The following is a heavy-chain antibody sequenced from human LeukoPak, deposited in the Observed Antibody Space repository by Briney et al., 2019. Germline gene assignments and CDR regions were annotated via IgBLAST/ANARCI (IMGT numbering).Heavy chain of an antibody. D-gene: IGHD6-13*01. V-gene: IGHV4-61*01. Sequence: SETLSLTCSVAGGSVTSGSYYWSWIRQPPGKELEWIGYISYRGSTNSNPSLKSRVTISVDTSKNQFSLKLSSVTAADTAVYYCVREQSWGDFDYWGQGTLVTVSS. CDR2: ISYRGST. CDR3: VREQSWGDFDY. J-gene: IGHJ4*02. CDR1: GGSVTSGSYY.